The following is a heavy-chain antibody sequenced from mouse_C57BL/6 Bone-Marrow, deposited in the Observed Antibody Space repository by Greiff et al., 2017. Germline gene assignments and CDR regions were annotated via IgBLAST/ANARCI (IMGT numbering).Heavy chain of an antibody. J-gene: IGHJ2*01. CDR1: GFTFRSYA. CDR3: AREITTVLGDY. Sequence: EVKVVESGGGLVKPGGSLKLSCAASGFTFRSYAMSWVRQTPEKRLEWVATISDGGSYTYYPDNVKGRFTISRDNAKNNLYLQMSHLKSEDTAMYYCAREITTVLGDYWGQGTTLTVSS. V-gene: IGHV5-4*03. CDR2: ISDGGSYT. D-gene: IGHD1-1*01.